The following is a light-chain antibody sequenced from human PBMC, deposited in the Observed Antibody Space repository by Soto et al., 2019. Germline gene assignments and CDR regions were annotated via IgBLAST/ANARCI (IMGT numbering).Light chain of an antibody. CDR2: XAX. Sequence: DIQLTQSPSSLSASVGDRFTITFRFSQGISIYLNWXXXXXXXVPXXXIXXAXXLQXGFPSRFSGSGSGTDFTLTISGLQPEDFATYYCQHSYTVPIAFGQGTRLEIK. J-gene: IGKJ5*01. CDR3: QHSYTVPIA. CDR1: QGISIY. V-gene: IGKV1-39*01.